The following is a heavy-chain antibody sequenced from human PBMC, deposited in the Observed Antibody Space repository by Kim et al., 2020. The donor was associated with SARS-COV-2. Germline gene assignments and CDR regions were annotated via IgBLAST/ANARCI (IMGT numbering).Heavy chain of an antibody. CDR3: ARLPRSSHLALDY. J-gene: IGHJ4*02. CDR1: GGSISSSSYY. V-gene: IGHV4-39*02. Sequence: SETLSLTCTVSGGSISSSSYYWGWIRQPPGKGLEWIGSIYYSGSTYYNSSLKSRVTISVDTSKNHFSLKLSSVTATDTAVYYCARLPRSSHLALDYWGQGTLVTVSS. CDR2: IYYSGST. D-gene: IGHD6-6*01.